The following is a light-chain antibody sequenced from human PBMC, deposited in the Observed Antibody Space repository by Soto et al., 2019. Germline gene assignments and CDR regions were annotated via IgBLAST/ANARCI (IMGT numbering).Light chain of an antibody. V-gene: IGKV3-20*01. Sequence: EIVLTQSPGTLSLSPGERATLSCRASQSVSSSYLAWYQQKPGQAPRLLIYGVSNRAPGIPDRFSATGSGTDFTLTISRLEPEDFAVYYCQQYGSSGTFGQGTKVDIK. CDR2: GVS. CDR1: QSVSSSY. CDR3: QQYGSSGT. J-gene: IGKJ1*01.